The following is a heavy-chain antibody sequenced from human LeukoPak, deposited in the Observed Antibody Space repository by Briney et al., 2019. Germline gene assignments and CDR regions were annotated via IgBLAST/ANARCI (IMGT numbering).Heavy chain of an antibody. D-gene: IGHD3-22*01. CDR1: GGSISSSSYY. CDR2: IYYSGST. V-gene: IGHV4-39*01. J-gene: IGHJ4*02. CDR3: ARRVEYYDSSGYPGFDY. Sequence: PSETLSLTCTVSGGSISSSSYYWGWIRQPPGKGLEWMGSIYYSGSTYYNPSLKSRVTISVDTSKNQFSLKLSSVTAADTAVYYCARRVEYYDSSGYPGFDYWGQGTLVTVSS.